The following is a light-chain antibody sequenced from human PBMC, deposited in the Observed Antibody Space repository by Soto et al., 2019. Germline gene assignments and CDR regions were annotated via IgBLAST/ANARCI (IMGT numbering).Light chain of an antibody. V-gene: IGLV1-40*01. CDR3: QSYDSSLSVYV. J-gene: IGLJ1*01. Sequence: QAVVTQPPSVSGAPGQRLTMSCTGSSSSVGAGYDVHWYQQLPGTAPKLLIYGNSNRPSGVPDRFSGSKSGTSASLAITGLQAEDEADYYCQSYDSSLSVYVFGSGTKVTVL. CDR1: SSSVGAGYD. CDR2: GNS.